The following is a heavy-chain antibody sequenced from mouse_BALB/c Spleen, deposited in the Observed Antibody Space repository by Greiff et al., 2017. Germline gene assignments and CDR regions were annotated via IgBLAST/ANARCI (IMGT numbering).Heavy chain of an antibody. CDR2: ISSGGGST. CDR1: GFAFSSYD. CDR3: ARHYHYYGSSYGYFDV. J-gene: IGHJ1*01. Sequence: EVQLVESGGGLVKPGGSLKLSCAASGFAFSSYDMSWVRQTPEKRLEWVAYISSGGGSTYYPDTVKGRFTISRDNAKNTLYLQMSSLKSEDTAMYYCARHYHYYGSSYGYFDVWGAGTTVTVSS. V-gene: IGHV5-12-1*01. D-gene: IGHD1-1*01.